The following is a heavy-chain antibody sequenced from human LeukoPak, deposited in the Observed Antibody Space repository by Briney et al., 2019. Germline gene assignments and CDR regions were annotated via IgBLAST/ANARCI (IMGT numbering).Heavy chain of an antibody. V-gene: IGHV4-31*03. Sequence: SETLSLTCTVSGDSISSGGYYWSWIRQHPGKGLEWIGYIYYSGSTYYNPSLKGRVTISVDTSKNQFSLKLSSVTAADTVVYYCARAWELLRRIDYWGQGTLVTVSS. CDR3: ARAWELLRRIDY. J-gene: IGHJ4*02. D-gene: IGHD1-26*01. CDR2: IYYSGST. CDR1: GDSISSGGYY.